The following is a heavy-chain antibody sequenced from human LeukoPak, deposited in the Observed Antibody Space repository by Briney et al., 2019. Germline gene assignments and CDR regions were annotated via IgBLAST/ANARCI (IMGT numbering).Heavy chain of an antibody. CDR3: ATGADYDFVYSPRKIYYYYMDV. CDR1: GYTLTRLS. Sequence: ASVKVSCKAPGYTLTRLSIHWVRQAPGKGLEWMGGFDPEDGETIYAQKFQGRVTMTEDTSTDTAYMELSSLRSEDTAVYYCATGADYDFVYSPRKIYYYYMDVWGKGTTVTVSS. J-gene: IGHJ6*03. CDR2: FDPEDGET. D-gene: IGHD3-3*01. V-gene: IGHV1-24*01.